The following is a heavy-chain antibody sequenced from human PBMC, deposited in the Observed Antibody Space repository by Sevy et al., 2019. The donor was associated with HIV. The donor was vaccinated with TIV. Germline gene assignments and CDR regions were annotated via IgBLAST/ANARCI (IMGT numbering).Heavy chain of an antibody. CDR2: ISGSGGST. CDR3: AKFRDAGSGLSYGMDV. J-gene: IGHJ6*02. V-gene: IGHV3-23*01. Sequence: GGSLRLSCAASGFTFSSYAMSWVRQAPGKGLEWVSAISGSGGSTYYAHSVKGRFTISRDNSKNTLYLQMNSLRAEDTAVYYCAKFRDAGSGLSYGMDVWGQGTTVTVSS. D-gene: IGHD3-10*01. CDR1: GFTFSSYA.